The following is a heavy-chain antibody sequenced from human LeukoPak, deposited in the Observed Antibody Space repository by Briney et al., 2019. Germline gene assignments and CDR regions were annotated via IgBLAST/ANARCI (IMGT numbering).Heavy chain of an antibody. Sequence: GGSLRLSCAASGFTFFSYEMYWVRQAPGKGLGRVSYISSSDSTKYYADSVKGRFTISRDNAKSSLYLQMNSLRADDTAVYYCARALPSSWYFFDYWGQGALVTVSS. D-gene: IGHD6-13*01. V-gene: IGHV3-48*03. J-gene: IGHJ4*02. CDR2: ISSSDSTK. CDR1: GFTFFSYE. CDR3: ARALPSSWYFFDY.